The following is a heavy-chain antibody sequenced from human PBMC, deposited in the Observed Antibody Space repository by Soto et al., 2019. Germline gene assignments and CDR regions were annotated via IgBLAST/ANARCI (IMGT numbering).Heavy chain of an antibody. V-gene: IGHV3-30*18. J-gene: IGHJ6*02. CDR2: MSFDGSNK. Sequence: QVQLVESGGGVVQPGRSLRLSCAASGFTFRSYGMHWVRQAPGKGLEWVALMSFDGSNKYYADSVRGRFTISSDNSKSTLYLQMDILRPEDTAVYYCAKEFGWELQLIHPYYNSGMDVWGQGTTVTVSS. D-gene: IGHD1-1*01. CDR1: GFTFRSYG. CDR3: AKEFGWELQLIHPYYNSGMDV.